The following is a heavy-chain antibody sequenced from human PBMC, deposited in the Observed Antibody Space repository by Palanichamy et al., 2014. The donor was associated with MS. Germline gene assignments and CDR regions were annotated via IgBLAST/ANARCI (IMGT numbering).Heavy chain of an antibody. CDR3: AKDHHRDYFNGGKSDGFDI. J-gene: IGHJ3*02. D-gene: IGHD4-23*01. CDR1: GFTFSSYG. Sequence: QVQLVESGGGVAQPGRSLTLSCAASGFTFSSYGMHWVRQAPGKGLEWVAVISYDGSNKYYADSVKGRFTISRDNSMNTLNLQMNSLRAEDTAVYYCAKDHHRDYFNGGKSDGFDIRGQGTMVTVSS. V-gene: IGHV3-30*18. CDR2: ISYDGSNK.